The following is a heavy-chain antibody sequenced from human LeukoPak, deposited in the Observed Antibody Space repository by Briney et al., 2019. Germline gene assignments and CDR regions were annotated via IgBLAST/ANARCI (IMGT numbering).Heavy chain of an antibody. V-gene: IGHV3-30*18. CDR2: ISYDGSDK. D-gene: IGHD3-10*01. CDR1: GFTFSSYG. J-gene: IGHJ4*02. Sequence: PGRSLRLSCAPSGFTFSSYGIHWVRQAPGKGLEWVALISYDGSDKDYADSVKGRFTISRDNSKNTLYLQMNSLRAEDTGVYYCVKIYGLGSLWYSFEYWGQGTLVTVSS. CDR3: VKIYGLGSLWYSFEY.